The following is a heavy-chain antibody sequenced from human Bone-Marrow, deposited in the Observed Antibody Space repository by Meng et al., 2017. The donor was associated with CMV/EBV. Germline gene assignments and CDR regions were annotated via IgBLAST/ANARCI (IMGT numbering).Heavy chain of an antibody. CDR3: ARELPWVTGMDV. J-gene: IGHJ6*02. V-gene: IGHV3-66*02. CDR1: GFTVSSNY. D-gene: IGHD2-21*01. Sequence: GESLKISCAASGFTVSSNYMSWVRQAPGKGREWVSVIYSGGSTYYADSVKGRFTISRDNSKNTLYLQMNSLRAEDTAVYYCARELPWVTGMDVWGQGTTVTVAS. CDR2: IYSGGST.